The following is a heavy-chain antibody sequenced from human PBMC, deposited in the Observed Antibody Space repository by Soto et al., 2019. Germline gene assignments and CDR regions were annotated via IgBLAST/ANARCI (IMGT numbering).Heavy chain of an antibody. Sequence: GASVKVSCKASGYTFSNFGFVWVRRAPGQGLEWMGWISTYHGNTNYAQKFQGRVTITADKSTSTAYMGLSSLRSEDTAVYYCARMNCSGGRCYEFDYWGQGTLVTVSS. J-gene: IGHJ4*02. V-gene: IGHV1-18*01. CDR3: ARMNCSGGRCYEFDY. D-gene: IGHD2-15*01. CDR2: ISTYHGNT. CDR1: GYTFSNFG.